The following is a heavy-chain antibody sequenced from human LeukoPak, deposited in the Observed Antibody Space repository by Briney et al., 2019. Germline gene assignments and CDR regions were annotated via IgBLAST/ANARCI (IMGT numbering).Heavy chain of an antibody. CDR1: GGSISRSSYY. CDR3: ARMTTVVTVDY. Sequence: TSETLSLTCTVSGGSISRSSYYWGWIRQPPGKGLEWIGSIYYSGSTYYNPSLKSRVTISVDTSKSQFSLNLSSVTAADTAVYYCARMTTVVTVDYWGQGTLVTVSS. J-gene: IGHJ4*02. CDR2: IYYSGST. D-gene: IGHD4-23*01. V-gene: IGHV4-39*07.